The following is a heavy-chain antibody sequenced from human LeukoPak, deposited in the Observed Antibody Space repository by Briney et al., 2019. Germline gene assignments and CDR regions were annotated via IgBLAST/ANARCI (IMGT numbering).Heavy chain of an antibody. Sequence: SETLSVTCTVSGGSISSTTYYWGWIRQPPGKGLEWIGSIYYDGNTYFNPSLKSRLTISVDTSKNQFSLTLSSVTAADTAVYYCASHLWFGELNWFNPWGQGTLVTVSS. J-gene: IGHJ5*02. V-gene: IGHV4-39*01. CDR2: IYYDGNT. CDR1: GGSISSTTYY. CDR3: ASHLWFGELNWFNP. D-gene: IGHD3-10*01.